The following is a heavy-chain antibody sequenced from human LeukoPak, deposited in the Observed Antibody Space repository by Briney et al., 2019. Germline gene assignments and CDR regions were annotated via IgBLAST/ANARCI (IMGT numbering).Heavy chain of an antibody. J-gene: IGHJ4*02. V-gene: IGHV3-30*04. D-gene: IGHD6-19*01. CDR2: ISYDGSNK. CDR1: GFTFSSYA. CDR3: ARDRGAVAGTGYFDY. Sequence: RTGRALRLSCAASGFTFSSYAMHWVRQAPGKGLERVAVISYDGSNKYYADSVKGRFTISRDNSKNTLYLQMNSLRAEDTAVYYCARDRGAVAGTGYFDYWGQGTLVTVSS.